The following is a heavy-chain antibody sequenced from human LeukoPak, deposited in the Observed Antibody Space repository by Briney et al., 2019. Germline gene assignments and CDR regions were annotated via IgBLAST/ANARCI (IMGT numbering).Heavy chain of an antibody. J-gene: IGHJ3*02. CDR3: ARDRKRSLGLAPPDAFDI. CDR2: ISAYNGNT. CDR1: GYTFTSYG. D-gene: IGHD3/OR15-3a*01. Sequence: ASVKVSCKASGYTFTSYGISWVRRAPGQGLEWMGWISAYNGNTNYAQKLQGRVTMTTDTSTSTAYMELRSLRSDDTAVYYCARDRKRSLGLAPPDAFDIWGQGTMVTVSS. V-gene: IGHV1-18*01.